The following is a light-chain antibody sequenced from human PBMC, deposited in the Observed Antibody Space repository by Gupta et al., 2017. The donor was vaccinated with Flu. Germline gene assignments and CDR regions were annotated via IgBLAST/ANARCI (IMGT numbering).Light chain of an antibody. CDR2: DNV. Sequence: QSVLTQPPSVSGAPGQRVTISCTGGSSNIGAGFDVHWYQQLPGTDPKLLIYDNVNRPSGVPDRFSAAKSGTYASLAINGRQDEDEADYYWQSYDNSLTGSEVFGTGTKVTVL. CDR3: QSYDNSLTGSEV. CDR1: SSNIGAGFD. J-gene: IGLJ1*01. V-gene: IGLV1-40*01.